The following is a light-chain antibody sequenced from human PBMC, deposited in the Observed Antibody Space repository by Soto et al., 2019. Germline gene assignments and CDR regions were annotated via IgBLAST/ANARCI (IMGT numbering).Light chain of an antibody. CDR1: SSDVGAYNF. CDR3: VSYARSSIRV. V-gene: IGLV2-8*01. CDR2: EVS. Sequence: QSALTQPPSASGSPGQSATISCTGTSSDVGAYNFVSWYQQHPGKAPKLMIYEVSKRPSGVPDRFSGSKSGNTAPLTVSGHHAEDEADYCCVSYARSSIRVFGAGTKLTVL. J-gene: IGLJ3*02.